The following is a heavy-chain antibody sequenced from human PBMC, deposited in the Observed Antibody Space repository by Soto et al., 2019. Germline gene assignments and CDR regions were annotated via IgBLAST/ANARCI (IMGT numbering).Heavy chain of an antibody. V-gene: IGHV3-30-3*01. Sequence: QVQLVESGGGVVQPGRSLRLSCAASGFTFSSYAMHWVRQAPGKGLEWVAVISYDGSNKYYADSVKGRFTISRDNSKNTLYLQMNSLRAEDTAVYYCAREPGTHYYYYGMDVW. CDR1: GFTFSSYA. J-gene: IGHJ6*01. CDR3: AREPGTHYYYYGMDV. D-gene: IGHD3-10*01. CDR2: ISYDGSNK.